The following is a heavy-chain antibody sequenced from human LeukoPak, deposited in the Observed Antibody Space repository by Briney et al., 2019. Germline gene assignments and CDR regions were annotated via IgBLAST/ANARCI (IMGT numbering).Heavy chain of an antibody. CDR3: ARDYYDYVWGSYRSDAFDI. Sequence: SDTLSLTCTVSGGSISSSSYYWGWIRQPPGKGLEWIGSIYYSGSTYYNPSLKSRVTISVDTSKNKFSLKLSSVTAADTAVYYCARDYYDYVWGSYRSDAFDIWGQGTMVTVSS. CDR1: GGSISSSSYY. CDR2: IYYSGST. V-gene: IGHV4-39*07. D-gene: IGHD3-16*02. J-gene: IGHJ3*02.